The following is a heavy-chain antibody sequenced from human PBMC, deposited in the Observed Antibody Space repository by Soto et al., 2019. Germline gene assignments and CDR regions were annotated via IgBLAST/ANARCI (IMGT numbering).Heavy chain of an antibody. Sequence: QITLKESGPTLVKPTQTLTLTCTFSGFSLSTNGVGVGWIRQPPGKALDWLALIYWDDSKHYSPSLASRLTITKDNSRNQVLLTMTNMDPVDTATYSCAKKGGGDYVLRYWGQGTLVTVSS. V-gene: IGHV2-5*02. J-gene: IGHJ4*02. CDR3: AKKGGGDYVLRY. CDR2: IYWDDSK. D-gene: IGHD4-17*01. CDR1: GFSLSTNGVG.